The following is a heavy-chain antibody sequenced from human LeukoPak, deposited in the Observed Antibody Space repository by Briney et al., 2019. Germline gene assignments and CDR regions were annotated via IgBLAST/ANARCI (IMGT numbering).Heavy chain of an antibody. V-gene: IGHV1-2*02. CDR2: INPNSGGT. CDR3: ARESSSSGAHDY. Sequence: ASVKVSCKASGYTFTGYYMHWVRPAPGQGLEWMGWINPNSGGTNYAQKFQGRVTMTRDTSISTAYMELSRLRSDDTAVYYCARESSSSGAHDYWGQGTLVTVSS. J-gene: IGHJ4*02. D-gene: IGHD6-6*01. CDR1: GYTFTGYY.